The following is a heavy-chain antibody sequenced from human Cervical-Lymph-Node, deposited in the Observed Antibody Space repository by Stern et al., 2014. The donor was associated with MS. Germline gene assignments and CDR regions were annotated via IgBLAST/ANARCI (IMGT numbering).Heavy chain of an antibody. J-gene: IGHJ4*02. CDR1: GFSFSSSV. Sequence: QLEESGPEVKKPGTSVKVSCKASGFSFSSSVVQWVRQARGQRLEWLGWIVVGSGNTDYAQKFQERVTISRDLSTRTAYMELSSLRSEDTAVYFCAADSLEVADGGAGRDWGQGTLVTVAS. V-gene: IGHV1-58*01. CDR3: AADSLEVADGGAGRD. CDR2: IVVGSGNT. D-gene: IGHD2-21*01.